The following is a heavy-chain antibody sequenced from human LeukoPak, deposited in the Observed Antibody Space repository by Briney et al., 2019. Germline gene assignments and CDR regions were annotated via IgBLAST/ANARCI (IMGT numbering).Heavy chain of an antibody. CDR2: ISTSASDT. CDR3: ASGSSGWPLGNY. CDR1: GFTFSDYY. D-gene: IGHD5-12*01. Sequence: PGGSLRLSCAASGFTFSDYYMRWIRQAPGKGLEWLSGISTSASDTRYADSVKGRFTISRDNAKKSVYLQMNSLRAEDTAVYYCASGSSGWPLGNYWGQGTLVTVSS. J-gene: IGHJ4*02. V-gene: IGHV3-11*06.